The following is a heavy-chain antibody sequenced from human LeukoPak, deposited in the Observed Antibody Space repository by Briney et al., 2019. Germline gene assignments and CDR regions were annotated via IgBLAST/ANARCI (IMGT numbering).Heavy chain of an antibody. Sequence: GASVKVSCKASGYTFTSYDINWVRQATGQGLEWMGWMNPNSGNTGYAQKFQGRVTMTRNTSISTAYMELSSLRSEDTAVYYCTRHDILTGYSPNWFDPWGQGTLVTVSS. CDR1: GYTFTSYD. CDR2: MNPNSGNT. J-gene: IGHJ5*02. V-gene: IGHV1-8*01. D-gene: IGHD3-9*01. CDR3: TRHDILTGYSPNWFDP.